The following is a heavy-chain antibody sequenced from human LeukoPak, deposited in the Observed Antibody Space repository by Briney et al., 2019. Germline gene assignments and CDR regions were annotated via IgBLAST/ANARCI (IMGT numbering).Heavy chain of an antibody. CDR1: GFTFSSYG. CDR2: IKQDGSVE. Sequence: GGSLRLSCAASGFTFSSYGMSWVRQAPGKGLEWVANIKQDGSVEYYVVSVKGRFTISRDNAKESLYLQMNSLRAEDTAVYYCARIGYSSSSFDFWGQGTLVTVSS. D-gene: IGHD6-6*01. V-gene: IGHV3-7*05. CDR3: ARIGYSSSSFDF. J-gene: IGHJ4*02.